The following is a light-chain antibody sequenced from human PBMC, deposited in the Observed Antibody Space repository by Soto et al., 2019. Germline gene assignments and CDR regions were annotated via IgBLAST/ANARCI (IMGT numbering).Light chain of an antibody. CDR1: QSISNY. CDR3: QQTYSSPGT. CDR2: ITS. Sequence: DIQMTQSPSSLSASVGDRVTITCRASQSISNYLNWYQQKPGKAPNLLIYITSTLQSGVPSRFRGSGSGTDFALTIDSLQPEDFATYYCQQTYSSPGTFGGGTKGDIK. V-gene: IGKV1-39*01. J-gene: IGKJ4*01.